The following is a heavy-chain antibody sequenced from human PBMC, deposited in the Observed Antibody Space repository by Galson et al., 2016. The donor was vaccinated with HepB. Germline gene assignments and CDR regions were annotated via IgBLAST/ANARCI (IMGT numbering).Heavy chain of an antibody. CDR3: TKDIRRDGYNVDAFDI. CDR1: RFTFDDYA. Sequence: SLRLSCAASRFTFDDYAMHWVRQAPGKGLEWVSFISWDGGTIGYADSVKGRFTISRDNSKNSLYLQMNSLRAEDPALYYCTKDIRRDGYNVDAFDIWGQGTMVTVSS. V-gene: IGHV3-9*01. D-gene: IGHD5-24*01. J-gene: IGHJ3*02. CDR2: ISWDGGTI.